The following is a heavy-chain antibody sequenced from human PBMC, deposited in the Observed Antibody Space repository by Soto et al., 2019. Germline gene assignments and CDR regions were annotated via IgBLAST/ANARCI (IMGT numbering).Heavy chain of an antibody. V-gene: IGHV4-59*08. CDR1: GGSISSYY. J-gene: IGHJ6*02. CDR2: MYNSGST. Sequence: SETLSLTCTVSGGSISSYYWSWIRQPPGKGLEWIGNMYNSGSTIYNPSLKSRVTISVDTSKNQFSLKLNSVTAADTAVYYCARHKPNGSGWYYYGMDVWGQGTTVTV. CDR3: ARHKPNGSGWYYYGMDV. D-gene: IGHD6-19*01.